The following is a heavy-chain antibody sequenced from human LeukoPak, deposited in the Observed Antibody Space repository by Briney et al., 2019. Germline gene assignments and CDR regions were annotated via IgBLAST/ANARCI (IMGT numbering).Heavy chain of an antibody. Sequence: ASVKVSCKASGYIFTNYGISWVRQAPGQGLEWMAWISAYNGDTRFAQKFQGRVILTTDTSTTTAYMDLRNLRSDDTAVYYCARDACVSCGGDCCHDPWGQGTLVTVSS. CDR3: ARDACVSCGGDCCHDP. CDR1: GYIFTNYG. D-gene: IGHD2-21*02. V-gene: IGHV1-18*01. CDR2: ISAYNGDT. J-gene: IGHJ5*02.